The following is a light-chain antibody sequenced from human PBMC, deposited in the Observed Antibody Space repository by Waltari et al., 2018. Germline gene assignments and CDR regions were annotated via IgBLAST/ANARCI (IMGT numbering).Light chain of an antibody. CDR1: QSISSY. V-gene: IGKV1-39*01. Sequence: DIQMTQSPSSLSASVGDRVTITCRASQSISSYLNWYQQKPGKAPKLLIYAASSLQSGVPSRFSGSGSGTDFTLTISSLQPEDFATYYCQQYDIWPYTFGQGTKLEIK. CDR3: QQYDIWPYT. J-gene: IGKJ2*01. CDR2: AAS.